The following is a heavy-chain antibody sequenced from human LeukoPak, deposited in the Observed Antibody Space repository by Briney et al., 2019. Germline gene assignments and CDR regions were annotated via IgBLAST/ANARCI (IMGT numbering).Heavy chain of an antibody. CDR2: IFPSGGEI. CDR1: GFTFTRYG. Sequence: GGSLRLSCAASGFTFTRYGMSWVRQAPGKGLEWVPSIFPSGGEIHYADSVRGRFTISRDNSKSTLSLQMNSLRAEDTAIYYCATYRQVLLPFESWGQGTLVTVSS. J-gene: IGHJ4*02. CDR3: ATYRQVLLPFES. D-gene: IGHD2-8*02. V-gene: IGHV3-23*01.